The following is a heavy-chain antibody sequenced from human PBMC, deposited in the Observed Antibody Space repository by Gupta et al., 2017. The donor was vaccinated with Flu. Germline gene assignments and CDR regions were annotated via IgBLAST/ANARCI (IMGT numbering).Heavy chain of an antibody. CDR3: ARKGGGHCSGGTCYSFDY. CDR1: GVTFSSYA. J-gene: IGHJ4*02. V-gene: IGHV1-69*01. D-gene: IGHD2-15*01. CDR2: IIPVFGPT. Sequence: QVQLVQSGAEVKKPGSSVKVSCKASGVTFSSYAINWVRQAPGQGLEWMGGIIPVFGPTNYEQKFQGRVTITADESTSTAYMELSSRRSEDTAVYYCARKGGGHCSGGTCYSFDYWGQGTLVTVSS.